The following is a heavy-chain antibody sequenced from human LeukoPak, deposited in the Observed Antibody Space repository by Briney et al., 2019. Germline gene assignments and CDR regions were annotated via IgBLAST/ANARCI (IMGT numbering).Heavy chain of an antibody. V-gene: IGHV3-23*01. CDR1: GFTFSSYA. Sequence: GGSLRLSCAASGFTFSSYAMSWVRQAPGKGLEWVSAISGSGGSTYYADSVKGRFTISRDNSKNTLYLQMNSLRAEDTAVYYCAGVYDSSGYYIESYYYYGMDVWGQGTTVTVSS. CDR3: AGVYDSSGYYIESYYYYGMDV. D-gene: IGHD3-22*01. J-gene: IGHJ6*02. CDR2: ISGSGGST.